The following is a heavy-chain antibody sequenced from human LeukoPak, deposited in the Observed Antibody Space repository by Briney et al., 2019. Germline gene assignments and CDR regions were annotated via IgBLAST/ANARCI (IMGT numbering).Heavy chain of an antibody. V-gene: IGHV3-7*01. Sequence: GGSLRLSCAASGFTLSSSWMTRARQAPGKGLEWVANIKQDGSAQYYVDSVKGRFTISRDNAKNSLYLQMNGLRAEDTAVYYCAKSGRTFDYYYYYMDVWGKGTTVTVSS. J-gene: IGHJ6*03. CDR3: AKSGRTFDYYYYYMDV. CDR1: GFTLSSSW. D-gene: IGHD2/OR15-2a*01. CDR2: IKQDGSAQ.